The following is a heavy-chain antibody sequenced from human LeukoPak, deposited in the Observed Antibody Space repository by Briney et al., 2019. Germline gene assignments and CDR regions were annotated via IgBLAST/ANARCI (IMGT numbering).Heavy chain of an antibody. Sequence: GESLKISCKGSGYSFTSYWIGWVCQMPGKGLEWMGIIYPGDSDTRYSPSFQGQVTISADKSISTAYLQWSSLKASDTAMYYCARSRGIAVAGTVFDYWGQGTLVTVSS. CDR1: GYSFTSYW. D-gene: IGHD6-19*01. CDR3: ARSRGIAVAGTVFDY. CDR2: IYPGDSDT. V-gene: IGHV5-51*01. J-gene: IGHJ4*02.